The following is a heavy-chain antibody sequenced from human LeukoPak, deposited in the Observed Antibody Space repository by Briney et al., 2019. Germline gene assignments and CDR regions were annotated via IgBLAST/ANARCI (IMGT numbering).Heavy chain of an antibody. CDR2: IYYSGTT. CDR3: AREDPQTTVPEGLDV. Sequence: SEALSLTCAASGGSIGSYYWSWLRQPPGRGLEWIGYIYYSGTTNYNPSLKSRVTISVDTSKNQFSLKLTSVTAADTAIYYCAREDPQTTVPEGLDVWGQGTTVTVSS. V-gene: IGHV4-59*01. D-gene: IGHD4-17*01. CDR1: GGSIGSYY. J-gene: IGHJ6*02.